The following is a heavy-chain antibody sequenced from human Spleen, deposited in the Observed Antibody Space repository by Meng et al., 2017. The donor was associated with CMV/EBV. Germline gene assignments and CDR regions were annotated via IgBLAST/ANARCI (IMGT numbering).Heavy chain of an antibody. CDR3: ARLYCSGGSCYPGAFDI. J-gene: IGHJ3*02. D-gene: IGHD2-15*01. CDR2: FNSGGGTI. CDR1: GIMFSDYY. V-gene: IGHV3-11*04. Sequence: GGSLRLSCEASGIMFSDYYMSWIRQAPGKGLEWISYFNSGGGTIYYADSVKGRFAISRDNAKNSLYLQMGSLRAEDTAFYYCARLYCSGGSCYPGAFDIWGQGTMVTVS.